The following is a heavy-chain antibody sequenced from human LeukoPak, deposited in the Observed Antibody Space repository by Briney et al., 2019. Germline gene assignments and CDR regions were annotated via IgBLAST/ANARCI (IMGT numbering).Heavy chain of an antibody. J-gene: IGHJ3*02. CDR1: GITVSTNH. V-gene: IGHV3-66*02. Sequence: GGSLRLSCAVSGITVSTNHVSWVRQAPGKGLEWVSVIYSGGTTYYADSVKGRFTISRDNSKNTLYLQMNSLRVEDTAVYYCAKDRSTYYYDSSGFYPDAFDIWGQGTMVTVSS. D-gene: IGHD3-22*01. CDR2: IYSGGTT. CDR3: AKDRSTYYYDSSGFYPDAFDI.